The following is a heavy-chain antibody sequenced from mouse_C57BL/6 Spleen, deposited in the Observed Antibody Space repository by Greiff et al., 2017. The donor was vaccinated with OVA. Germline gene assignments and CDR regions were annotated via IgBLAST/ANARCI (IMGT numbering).Heavy chain of an antibody. J-gene: IGHJ2*01. Sequence: DVMLVESGGGLVKPGGSLKLSCAASGFTFSSYAMSWVRQTPEKRLEWVATISDGGSYTYYPDNVKGRFTISRDNAKNNLYLQMSHLKSEDTAMYYCARDLYYDYDGVRGYYFDYWGQGTTLTVSS. CDR2: ISDGGSYT. CDR3: ARDLYYDYDGVRGYYFDY. CDR1: GFTFSSYA. V-gene: IGHV5-4*01. D-gene: IGHD2-4*01.